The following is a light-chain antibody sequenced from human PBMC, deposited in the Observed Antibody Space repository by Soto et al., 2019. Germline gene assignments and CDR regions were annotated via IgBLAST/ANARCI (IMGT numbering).Light chain of an antibody. CDR2: DAS. CDR1: QSVSSY. J-gene: IGKJ4*01. V-gene: IGKV3-11*01. CDR3: QQRSNWPLT. Sequence: EIVLTQSPATLSLSPGERATLSCRASQSVSSYLAWYQQKPGQAPRLLIYDASNRATGIPARFSGSGSGTDFTLTISSLEPEDFAVYYCQQRSNWPLTFGGRPKVEIK.